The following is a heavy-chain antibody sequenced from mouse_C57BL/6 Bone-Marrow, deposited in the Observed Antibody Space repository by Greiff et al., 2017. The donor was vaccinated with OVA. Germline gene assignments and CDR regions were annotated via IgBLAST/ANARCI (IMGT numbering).Heavy chain of an antibody. CDR1: GFNIKDDY. D-gene: IGHD4-1*01. CDR2: IDPENGDT. J-gene: IGHJ2*01. V-gene: IGHV14-4*01. Sequence: EVQLQQSGAELVRPGASVKLSCTASGFNIKDDYMHWVKQRPEQGLEWIGWIDPENGDTEYASKFQGKATITADTSSNTAYLQLSSLTSEDTAVDCCTTVWDGGVDYWGQGTTLTVSS. CDR3: TTVWDGGVDY.